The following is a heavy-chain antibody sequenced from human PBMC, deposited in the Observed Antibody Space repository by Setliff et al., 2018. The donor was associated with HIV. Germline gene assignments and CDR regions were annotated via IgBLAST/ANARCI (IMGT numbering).Heavy chain of an antibody. CDR1: GGSFSDFY. V-gene: IGHV4-34*01. Sequence: SETLSLTCAVFGGSFSDFYWSWIRQPPGKGLEWIGEISYSGSTVYNPSLKSRVTMSVDSSKNLVSLNLNSVTAADTAMYYCARGVARQVVIDRWFDHWGQGTLVTVSS. CDR3: ARGVARQVVIDRWFDH. J-gene: IGHJ5*02. D-gene: IGHD2-21*01. CDR2: ISYSGST.